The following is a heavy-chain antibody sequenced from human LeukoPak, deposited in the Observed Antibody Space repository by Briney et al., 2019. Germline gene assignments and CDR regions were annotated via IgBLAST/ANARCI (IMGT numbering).Heavy chain of an antibody. D-gene: IGHD5-24*01. CDR1: GGSISSGDYY. CDR2: INHSGST. CDR3: ARGSRDGYNWYYFDY. J-gene: IGHJ4*02. Sequence: PSETLSLTCTVSGGSISSGDYYWSWIRQPPGKGLEWMGYINHSGSTYYNPSLKSRITISVDTSKNQFSLKLGSVTAADTAVYYCARGSRDGYNWYYFDYWGQGTLVTVSS. V-gene: IGHV4-30-4*01.